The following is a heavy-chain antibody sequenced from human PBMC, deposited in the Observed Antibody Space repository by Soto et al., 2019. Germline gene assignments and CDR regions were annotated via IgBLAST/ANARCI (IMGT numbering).Heavy chain of an antibody. V-gene: IGHV3-23*01. Sequence: GGSLRLSCAASGFPFSSYAMNWVRQAPGKGLEWVSGVSGSGGSTYYADSVKGRFTVSRDNSNNTLYLQMNSLRAEDTALYYCAKTASSAVPTPAPYRGQAIPVTVS. CDR1: GFPFSSYA. CDR2: VSGSGGST. J-gene: IGHJ4*02. D-gene: IGHD2-2*01. CDR3: AKTASSAVPTPAPY.